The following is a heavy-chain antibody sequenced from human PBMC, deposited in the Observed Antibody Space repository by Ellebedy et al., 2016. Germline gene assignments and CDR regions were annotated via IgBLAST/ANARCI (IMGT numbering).Heavy chain of an antibody. CDR2: ISYDGSKK. CDR3: ARAASIAVAGTRCLDA. CDR1: GFRFSDYA. Sequence: GGSLRLXXAASGFRFSDYAMHWVRQAPGKGLDWVGLISYDGSKKYYAASVKGRFTISRDNSQSTLFLQMKNVRPEDTALYYCARAASIAVAGTRCLDAWGQGTLVTVSS. V-gene: IGHV3-30*14. D-gene: IGHD6-19*01. J-gene: IGHJ5*02.